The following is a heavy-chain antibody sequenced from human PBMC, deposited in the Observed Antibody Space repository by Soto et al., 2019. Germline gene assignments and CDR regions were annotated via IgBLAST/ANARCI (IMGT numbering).Heavy chain of an antibody. CDR1: GFTFSSYA. Sequence: EVQLLESGGGLVQPGGSLRLSCAASGFTFSSYAMTWVRQAPGKGLEWVSGISGSGVSTYYADSVKGRFTISRDNSKNTLYLQINSLGAEDSALYYCAKGSCAACYSDSDCWGQGTLVTVSS. D-gene: IGHD2-21*02. V-gene: IGHV3-23*01. CDR3: AKGSCAACYSDSDC. CDR2: ISGSGVST. J-gene: IGHJ4*02.